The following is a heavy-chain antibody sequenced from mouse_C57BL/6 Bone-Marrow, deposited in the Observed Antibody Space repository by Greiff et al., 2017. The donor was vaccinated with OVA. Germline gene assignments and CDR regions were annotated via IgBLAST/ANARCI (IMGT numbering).Heavy chain of an antibody. Sequence: QVQLQQSGPGILQPSQTLSLTCSFSGFSLSTFGMGVGWIRQPSGKGLEWLAHIWWVDDKYYNPALKSRLTISKDTSKNQVFLKIANVDTADTATYYCARIALITTVVAGDYWGQGTTLTVSS. V-gene: IGHV8-8*01. CDR1: GFSLSTFGMG. CDR3: ARIALITTVVAGDY. D-gene: IGHD1-1*01. CDR2: IWWVDDK. J-gene: IGHJ2*01.